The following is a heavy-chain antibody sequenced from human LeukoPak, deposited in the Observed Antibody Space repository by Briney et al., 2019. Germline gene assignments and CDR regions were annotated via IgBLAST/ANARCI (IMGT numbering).Heavy chain of an antibody. Sequence: GGSLRLSCAASGFTFSSYWMSWVRQAPGKGLEWVANIKQDGSEKYYVDSVKGRSTISRDNAKNSLYLQMNSLRAEDTAVYYCARGPSPDYYDFWSGYYWNYGMDVWGQGATVTVSS. CDR2: IKQDGSEK. D-gene: IGHD3-3*01. J-gene: IGHJ6*02. CDR1: GFTFSSYW. V-gene: IGHV3-7*01. CDR3: ARGPSPDYYDFWSGYYWNYGMDV.